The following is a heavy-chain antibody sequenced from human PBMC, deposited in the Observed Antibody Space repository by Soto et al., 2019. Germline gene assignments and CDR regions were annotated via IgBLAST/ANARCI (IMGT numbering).Heavy chain of an antibody. V-gene: IGHV3-21*01. Sequence: GGSLRLSCAASGFTFSSYSMNWVRQAPGKGLEWVSSISSSSSYIYYADSVKGRFTISRDNAKNSLYLQMNSLRAEDTSVYYCARDGQLGAFDIWGQGTIGTVSS. J-gene: IGHJ3*02. CDR2: ISSSSSYI. D-gene: IGHD5-18*01. CDR3: ARDGQLGAFDI. CDR1: GFTFSSYS.